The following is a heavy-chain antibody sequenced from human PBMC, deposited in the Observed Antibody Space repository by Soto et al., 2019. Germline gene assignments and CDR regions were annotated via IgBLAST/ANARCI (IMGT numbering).Heavy chain of an antibody. D-gene: IGHD2-21*02. CDR2: IYHSGST. CDR1: GGSISSSNW. V-gene: IGHV4-4*02. Sequence: SETLSLTCAVSGGSISSSNWWSWVRQPPGKGLEWIGEIYHSGSTNYNPSLKSRVTISVDKSKNQFSLKLSSVTAADMAVYYCARDLNCGGDCYSTSYYYYGMDVWGQGTTVTVSS. J-gene: IGHJ6*02. CDR3: ARDLNCGGDCYSTSYYYYGMDV.